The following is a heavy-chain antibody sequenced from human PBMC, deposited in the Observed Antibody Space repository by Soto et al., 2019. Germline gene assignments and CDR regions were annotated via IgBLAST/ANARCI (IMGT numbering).Heavy chain of an antibody. J-gene: IGHJ4*02. Sequence: EVQLVESGGGLVQPGGSLRLSCAASGFTFSSYWMSWVRQAPWKGLEWVASIKQDGSDKYYVDAVRGRFTISRDNAKNSLFLQMNSLRVEDTAMYYCARDYEGYWGQGTLVTVSS. CDR3: ARDYEGY. V-gene: IGHV3-7*04. CDR1: GFTFSSYW. D-gene: IGHD3-3*01. CDR2: IKQDGSDK.